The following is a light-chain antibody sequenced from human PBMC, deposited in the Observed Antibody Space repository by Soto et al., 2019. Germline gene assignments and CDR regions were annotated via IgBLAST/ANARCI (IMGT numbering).Light chain of an antibody. Sequence: DIQLTQSPSTLSASVGDRVTITCRASQSLNNRLAWYQQKPGKAPKLLIYDASTLESGVSSRFSGTGSETECTLTITDLQADDLATYFCHQYKTSSTFRQGTKVDIK. CDR1: QSLNNR. J-gene: IGKJ1*01. V-gene: IGKV1-5*01. CDR3: HQYKTSST. CDR2: DAS.